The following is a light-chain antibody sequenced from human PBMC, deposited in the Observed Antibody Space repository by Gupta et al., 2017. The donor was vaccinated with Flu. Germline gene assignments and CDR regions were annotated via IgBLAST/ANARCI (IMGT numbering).Light chain of an antibody. V-gene: IGLV2-14*01. CDR1: SSDVGGYNY. CDR2: EVS. J-gene: IGLJ3*02. Sequence: QPALTTPASVLGSPGTSITISCPGTSSDVGGYNYVSWYQQHPGKAPKLMIYEVSNRPSGVSNRFSGSKSGNTASLTISGLQAEDEADYYCSSYTSSSTRVFGGGTKLTVL. CDR3: SSYTSSSTRV.